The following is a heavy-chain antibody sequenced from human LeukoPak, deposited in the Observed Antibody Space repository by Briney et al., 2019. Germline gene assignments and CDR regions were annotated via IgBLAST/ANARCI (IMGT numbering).Heavy chain of an antibody. CDR3: ARDGVYYGSYDY. J-gene: IGHJ4*02. V-gene: IGHV4-59*01. CDR2: IYYSGST. CDR1: GGSISSYY. D-gene: IGHD3-10*01. Sequence: PSETLSLTCTVSGGSISSYYWSWIRQPPGKGLEWIGYIYYSGSTSYNPSLKSRVTISVDTSKNQFSLKLSSVTAADTAVYYCARDGVYYGSYDYWGQGTLVTVSS.